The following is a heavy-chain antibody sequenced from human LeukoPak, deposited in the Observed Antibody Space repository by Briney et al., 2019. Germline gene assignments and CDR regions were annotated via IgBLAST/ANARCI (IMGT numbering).Heavy chain of an antibody. Sequence: SETLSLTCAVYGDSFSGYHWSCIRQPPGKGLEWIGEINQSGSTNYNPSLNSRVTMSVDTSKNQFSLKLSSVTAADTAVYYCARQEMATIGRAFDIWGQGTMVTVSS. CDR1: GDSFSGYH. D-gene: IGHD5-24*01. CDR3: ARQEMATIGRAFDI. J-gene: IGHJ3*02. CDR2: INQSGST. V-gene: IGHV4-34*01.